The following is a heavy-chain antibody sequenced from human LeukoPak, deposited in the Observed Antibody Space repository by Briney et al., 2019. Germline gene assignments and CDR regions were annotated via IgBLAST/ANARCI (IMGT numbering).Heavy chain of an antibody. V-gene: IGHV1-2*02. D-gene: IGHD6-6*01. Sequence: ASVKVSCKASGYTFTCYYMHWVRQAPGQGLEWMGWINPNSGGTNYAQKFQGRVTMTRDTSISTAYMELSRLRSDDTAVYYCARGMSSIAARPDYWGQGTLVTVSS. CDR2: INPNSGGT. CDR1: GYTFTCYY. CDR3: ARGMSSIAARPDY. J-gene: IGHJ4*02.